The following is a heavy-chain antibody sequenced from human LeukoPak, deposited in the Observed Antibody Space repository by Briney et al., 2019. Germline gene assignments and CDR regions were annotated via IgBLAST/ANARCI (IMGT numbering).Heavy chain of an antibody. V-gene: IGHV4-34*01. CDR3: EKFRYGYMGLDS. D-gene: IGHD5-24*01. CDR1: GGSLSGYY. Sequence: PSETLSLTCRVYGGSLSGYYWTWIRQPPGKGLEWIGEINHSGSINYNPSLKSRVIMSVDTSKNQFSLNVRSVTAADTAVYYCEKFRYGYMGLDSWGRGTLVTVSS. CDR2: INHSGSI. J-gene: IGHJ4*02.